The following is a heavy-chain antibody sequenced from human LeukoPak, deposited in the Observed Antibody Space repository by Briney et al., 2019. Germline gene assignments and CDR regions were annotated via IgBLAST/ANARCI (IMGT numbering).Heavy chain of an antibody. D-gene: IGHD2-15*01. CDR1: GGSISSGGYS. J-gene: IGHJ4*02. Sequence: PSETLSLTCAVSGGSISSGGYSWSWIRQPPGKGLEWIGYIYHSGSTYYNPSLKSRVTISVDTSKNQFSLKLSSVTAADTAVYYCARHLVRGWYYFDYWGQGTLVTVSS. V-gene: IGHV4-30-2*01. CDR3: ARHLVRGWYYFDY. CDR2: IYHSGST.